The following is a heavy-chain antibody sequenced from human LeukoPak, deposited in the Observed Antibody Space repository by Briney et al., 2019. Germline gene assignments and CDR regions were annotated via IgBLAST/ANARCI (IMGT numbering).Heavy chain of an antibody. CDR1: GFIFSDYE. V-gene: IGHV3-74*01. Sequence: GGSLRLSCAASGFIFSDYEMYWVRQAPEKGLVWVSRIISDGSTTNYADSVKDRFTISRDNAKNTVYLQMNSLRAEDTAVYYCARGNYGFDYWGQGTLVTVSS. J-gene: IGHJ4*02. CDR3: ARGNYGFDY. CDR2: IISDGSTT. D-gene: IGHD3-10*01.